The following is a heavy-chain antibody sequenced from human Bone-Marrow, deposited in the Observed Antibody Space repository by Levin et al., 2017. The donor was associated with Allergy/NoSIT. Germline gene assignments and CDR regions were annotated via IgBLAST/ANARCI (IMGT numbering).Heavy chain of an antibody. D-gene: IGHD7-27*01. CDR2: ISDSGGNT. J-gene: IGHJ6*03. Sequence: GGSLRLSCAASGFIFSTYGMNWVRQAPGKGLEWVSTISDSGGNTHYADSVKGRFTISRDNSKNTLYLQMNSLRAEDTAVYYCAKLLWGSRYMDVWGKGTTVTVSS. CDR3: AKLLWGSRYMDV. V-gene: IGHV3-23*01. CDR1: GFIFSTYG.